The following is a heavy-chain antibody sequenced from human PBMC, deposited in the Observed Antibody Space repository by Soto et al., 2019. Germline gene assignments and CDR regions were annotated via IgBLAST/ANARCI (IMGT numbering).Heavy chain of an antibody. CDR2: ISWNSGGI. D-gene: IGHD5-12*01. Sequence: PGGSLRLSCVASGFTFDDYAMHWVRQAPGKGLEWVSTISWNSGGIAYADSVKGRFTISRDSAKNALYLQMNSLRIEDTALYYSARDPTMVATSNFDYWGQGTLVTAPQ. CDR3: ARDPTMVATSNFDY. J-gene: IGHJ4*02. V-gene: IGHV3-9*01. CDR1: GFTFDDYA.